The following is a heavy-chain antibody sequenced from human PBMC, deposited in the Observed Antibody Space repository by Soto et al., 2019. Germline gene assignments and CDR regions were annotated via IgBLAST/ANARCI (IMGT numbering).Heavy chain of an antibody. CDR1: GYTFTSYG. Sequence: QVQLVQSGAEVKKPGASVKVSCKASGYTFTSYGISWVRQAPGQGLEWMGWISAYNGNTNYAQKLQGRVTMTTDTSTSTAHMELRSLRSDDTAVYYCARVIVWYSSSWYHFDYWGQGTLVTVSS. V-gene: IGHV1-18*01. J-gene: IGHJ4*02. D-gene: IGHD6-13*01. CDR3: ARVIVWYSSSWYHFDY. CDR2: ISAYNGNT.